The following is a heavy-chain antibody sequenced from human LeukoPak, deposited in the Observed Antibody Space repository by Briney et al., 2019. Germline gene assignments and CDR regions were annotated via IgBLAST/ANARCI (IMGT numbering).Heavy chain of an antibody. V-gene: IGHV3-23*01. CDR2: ISGSGGST. Sequence: PGGSLRLSCADSGFTFSSYAMSWVRQAPGEGLECVSPISGSGGSTYYADSVKGRFTISRDNSKNTLYLQMNSLRAEDPAVYYCAKVKWAPNPYYGMDVWGQGATVTASS. J-gene: IGHJ6*02. CDR3: AKVKWAPNPYYGMDV. CDR1: GFTFSSYA. D-gene: IGHD1-26*01.